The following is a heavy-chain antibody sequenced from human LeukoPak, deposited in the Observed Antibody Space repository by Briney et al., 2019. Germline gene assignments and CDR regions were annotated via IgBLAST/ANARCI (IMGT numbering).Heavy chain of an antibody. Sequence: SETLSLTCAVYGGSFSGYYWSWIRQHPGKGLEWIGYIYYSGSTYYNPSLKSRVTISVDTSKNQFSLKLSSVTAADTAVYYCARVNGLIDYWGQGTLVTVSS. CDR2: IYYSGST. CDR3: ARVNGLIDY. J-gene: IGHJ4*02. V-gene: IGHV4-31*11. CDR1: GGSFSGYY. D-gene: IGHD2-8*01.